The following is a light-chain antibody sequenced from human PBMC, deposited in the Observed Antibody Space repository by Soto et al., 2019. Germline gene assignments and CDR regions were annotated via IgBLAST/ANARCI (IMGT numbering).Light chain of an antibody. CDR1: SSDVGGYTY. Sequence: QPVLTQPASGSGSPGQSISISCTGTSSDVGGYTYVSWYQQHPGKAPKLMIYDVSYRPSGVSNRFSGSKSGNTASLTISGLQAEDEADYYCCSSTSSNTYVFGTGTKVTVL. CDR2: DVS. V-gene: IGLV2-14*01. J-gene: IGLJ1*01. CDR3: CSSTSSNTYV.